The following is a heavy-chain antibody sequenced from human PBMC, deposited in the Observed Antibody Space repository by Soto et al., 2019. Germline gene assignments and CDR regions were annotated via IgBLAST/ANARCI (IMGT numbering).Heavy chain of an antibody. Sequence: QVQFVQSGAEGEKPGASVKVSCKASGYSFNTYALHWVRQAPGQRLEWMGWINAANGNTKYSQKFQGRVSITRDTSASTVYMELSGLRSEDTAVYYCTRSAVRPSGGLIGTFDYWGQGTLVTVSS. V-gene: IGHV1-3*01. CDR1: GYSFNTYA. CDR2: INAANGNT. J-gene: IGHJ4*02. CDR3: TRSAVRPSGGLIGTFDY. D-gene: IGHD3-16*02.